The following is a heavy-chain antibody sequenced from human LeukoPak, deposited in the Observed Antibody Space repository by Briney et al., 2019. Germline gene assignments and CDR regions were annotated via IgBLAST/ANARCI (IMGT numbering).Heavy chain of an antibody. Sequence: GGSLRLSCAASGFNFSSYAMSWVRQAPGKGLEWVSGISTSGGTTSYADSVKGRFTISRDNPRNTLYMQMSSLRDEDTAVYYCAIMHRYYDGSGYWVQWGQGTLVTVSS. CDR3: AIMHRYYDGSGYWVQ. CDR1: GFNFSSYA. D-gene: IGHD3-22*01. J-gene: IGHJ4*02. CDR2: ISTSGGTT. V-gene: IGHV3-23*01.